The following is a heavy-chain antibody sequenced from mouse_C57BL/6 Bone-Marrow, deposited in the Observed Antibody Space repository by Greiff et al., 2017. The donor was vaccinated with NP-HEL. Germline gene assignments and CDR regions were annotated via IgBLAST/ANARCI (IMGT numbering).Heavy chain of an antibody. J-gene: IGHJ2*01. CDR3: ALYDGYYLDC. D-gene: IGHD2-3*01. CDR2: IYPGSGST. V-gene: IGHV1-55*01. Sequence: VQLQQPGAELVKPGASVKMSCKASGYSFTSYWITWVKQRPGQGLEWIGDIYPGSGSTNYNEKFKSKATLTVDTSSSTAYMQLSSLTSEDSAVYYCALYDGYYLDCWGQGTTLTVSS. CDR1: GYSFTSYW.